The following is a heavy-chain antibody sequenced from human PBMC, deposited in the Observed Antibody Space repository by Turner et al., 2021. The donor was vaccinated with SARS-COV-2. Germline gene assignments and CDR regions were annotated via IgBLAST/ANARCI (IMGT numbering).Heavy chain of an antibody. CDR1: GGSISSVSYY. D-gene: IGHD3-10*01. J-gene: IGHJ6*02. CDR3: ARRLLSPLGGMDV. CDR2: VYYSGTT. V-gene: IGHV4-39*01. Sequence: QLQLQESGPGLVKPSETLSLTCTVSGGSISSVSYYWGWIRQPPGKGLEWIGNVYYSGTTYYNPSHKSRVTISVDTSKNQFSLKLTSVTAADTAVYYCARRLLSPLGGMDVWGQGTTVTVSS.